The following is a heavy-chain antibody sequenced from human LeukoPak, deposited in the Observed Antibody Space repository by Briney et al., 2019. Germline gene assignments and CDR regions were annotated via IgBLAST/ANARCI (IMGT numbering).Heavy chain of an antibody. V-gene: IGHV3-21*05. D-gene: IGHD3-10*01. CDR1: GFTFSSHA. CDR2: ISISSSSV. J-gene: IGHJ4*02. Sequence: GGSLRLSCAASGFTFSSHAMNWVRQAPGKGLEWVSYISISSSSVYYADSVEGRFTISRDNSKNTVFLQMRSVRVEDTAVYFCARAGRGRDTSHYYFDSWGRGTQVSVSS. CDR3: ARAGRGRDTSHYYFDS.